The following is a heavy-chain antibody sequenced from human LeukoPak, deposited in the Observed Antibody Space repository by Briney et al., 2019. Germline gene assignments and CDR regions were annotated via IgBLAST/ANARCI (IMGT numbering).Heavy chain of an antibody. J-gene: IGHJ3*02. CDR2: ISSSSSYI. D-gene: IGHD4-17*01. CDR1: GFTFSNYS. CDR3: ARVEYYGDYNAFDI. V-gene: IGHV3-21*01. Sequence: GGSLRLSCAASGFTFSNYSMNWVRQAPGKGLEWVSSISSSSSYIYYADSVKGRFTISRDNAKNSLYLQMNSLRAEDTAVYYCARVEYYGDYNAFDIWGQGTMVTVSS.